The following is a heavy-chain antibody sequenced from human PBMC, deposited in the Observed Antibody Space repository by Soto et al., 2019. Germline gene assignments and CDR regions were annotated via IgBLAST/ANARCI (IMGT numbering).Heavy chain of an antibody. CDR1: GGSISSYH. Sequence: PSETLSLTCTVSGGSISSYHWRWIRQPAGKGLEWIGRIYTSGSTNYHPSLKSRVTMSVETSKNQVYLKLSSVTAADTAVYYCARVMEQLALDYWGQGTLVTV. CDR3: ARVMEQLALDY. V-gene: IGHV4-4*07. D-gene: IGHD6-6*01. CDR2: IYTSGST. J-gene: IGHJ4*02.